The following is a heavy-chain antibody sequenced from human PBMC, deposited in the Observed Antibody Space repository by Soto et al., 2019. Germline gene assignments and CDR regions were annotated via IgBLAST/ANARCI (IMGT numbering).Heavy chain of an antibody. Sequence: ASVKVSCKASEYTLTNYAVCWVRQAPGQRLEWMGWINAGNGNTKYSQKFQGRVTISRDTSASTAYMELSSLRSEDTAVYYCARTYYDVWSSYYSERSSFPNGMDVWGQGTTVTVSS. CDR3: ARTYYDVWSSYYSERSSFPNGMDV. D-gene: IGHD3-3*01. V-gene: IGHV1-3*01. CDR2: INAGNGNT. J-gene: IGHJ6*02. CDR1: EYTLTNYA.